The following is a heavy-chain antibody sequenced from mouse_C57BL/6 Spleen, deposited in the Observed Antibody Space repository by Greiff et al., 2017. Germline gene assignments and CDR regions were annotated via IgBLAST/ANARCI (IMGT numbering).Heavy chain of an antibody. CDR1: GFTFSDYG. Sequence: EVKVEESGGGLVQPGGSLKLSCAASGFTFSDYGMAWVRQAPRKGPEWVAFISNLAYSIYYADTVTGRFTISRENAKNTLYLEMSSLRSEDTAMYYCARRGDYDLYAMDYWGQGTSVTVSS. CDR2: ISNLAYSI. D-gene: IGHD2-4*01. J-gene: IGHJ4*01. V-gene: IGHV5-15*04. CDR3: ARRGDYDLYAMDY.